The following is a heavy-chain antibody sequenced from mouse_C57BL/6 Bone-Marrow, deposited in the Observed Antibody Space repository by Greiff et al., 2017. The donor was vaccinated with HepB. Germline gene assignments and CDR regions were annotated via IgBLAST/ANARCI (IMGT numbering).Heavy chain of an antibody. D-gene: IGHD2-2*01. CDR2: ISYSGST. CDR1: GYSITSDY. V-gene: IGHV3-8*01. CDR3: ARGVAGYGYGLDY. J-gene: IGHJ2*01. Sequence: DVQLQESGPGLAKPSQTLSLTCSVPGYSITSDYWNWIRKFPGNKLEYMGYISYSGSTYYNPSLKSRIYITRDTSKNQYYLQLNSVTTEDTATYYCARGVAGYGYGLDYWGQGTTLTVSS.